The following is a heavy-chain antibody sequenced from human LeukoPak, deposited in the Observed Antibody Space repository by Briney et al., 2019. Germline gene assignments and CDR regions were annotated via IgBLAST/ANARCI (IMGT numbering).Heavy chain of an antibody. D-gene: IGHD4-17*01. V-gene: IGHV1-69*13. Sequence: GASVKVSCKASGYTFSHYAMNWVRQAPGQGLEWMGGIIPIFGTANYAQKFQGRVTITADESTSTAYMELSSLRSEDTAVYYCARVYGDGYFDYWGQGTLVTVSS. CDR3: ARVYGDGYFDY. CDR2: IIPIFGTA. CDR1: GYTFSHYA. J-gene: IGHJ4*02.